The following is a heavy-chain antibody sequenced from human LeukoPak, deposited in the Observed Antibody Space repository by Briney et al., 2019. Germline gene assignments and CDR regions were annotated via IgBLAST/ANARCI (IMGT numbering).Heavy chain of an antibody. CDR2: INHRGST. CDR1: GGSFSGYY. V-gene: IGHV4-34*01. CDR3: ARGDILTGLGY. Sequence: SETLSLTCAVYGGSFSGYYWSWIRQPPGKGLDWIGEINHRGSTNYNTSLKSRVTISVDTSKNQFSLKLSSVTAADTAMYYCARGDILTGLGYWGQGALVTVSS. D-gene: IGHD3-9*01. J-gene: IGHJ4*02.